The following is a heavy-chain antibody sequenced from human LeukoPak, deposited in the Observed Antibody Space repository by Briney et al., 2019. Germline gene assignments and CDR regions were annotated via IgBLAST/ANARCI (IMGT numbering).Heavy chain of an antibody. J-gene: IGHJ4*02. Sequence: QSGGSLRLSCAASGFTFSSYGMHWVRQAPGKGLEWVAFIRYDGSNKYYADSVKGRFTISRDNSKNTLYLQMNSLRAEDTAVYYCAKDDDFWSGPSDYWGQGTLVTVSS. V-gene: IGHV3-30*02. CDR3: AKDDDFWSGPSDY. CDR2: IRYDGSNK. CDR1: GFTFSSYG. D-gene: IGHD3-3*01.